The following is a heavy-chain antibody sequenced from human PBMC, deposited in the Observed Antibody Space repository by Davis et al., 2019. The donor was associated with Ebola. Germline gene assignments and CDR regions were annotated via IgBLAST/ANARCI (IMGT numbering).Heavy chain of an antibody. Sequence: PGGSLRLSCAASGFTFSSYWMSWVRQAPGKGLEWVANIKQDGSEKYYVDSVKGRFTISRDNAKNSLYLQMNSLRAEDTAVYYCARGSFAVGARYGEGDYWGQGTLVTVSS. CDR2: IKQDGSEK. CDR3: ARGSFAVGARYGEGDY. CDR1: GFTFSSYW. J-gene: IGHJ4*02. D-gene: IGHD1-26*01. V-gene: IGHV3-7*03.